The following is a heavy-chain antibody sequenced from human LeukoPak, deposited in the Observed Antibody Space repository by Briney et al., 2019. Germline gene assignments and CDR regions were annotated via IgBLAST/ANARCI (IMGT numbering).Heavy chain of an antibody. V-gene: IGHV1-18*01. CDR3: ARDGGYCSSTSCYDDFDY. CDR1: GYTFTSYG. CDR2: ISAYNGNT. J-gene: IGHJ4*02. D-gene: IGHD2-2*01. Sequence: ASVKVSCKASGYTFTSYGISWVRQAPGQGLEWMGWISAYNGNTNYAQKLQGRATMTTDTSTSTAYMELRSLRSDDTAVYYCARDGGYCSSTSCYDDFDYWGQGTLVTVSS.